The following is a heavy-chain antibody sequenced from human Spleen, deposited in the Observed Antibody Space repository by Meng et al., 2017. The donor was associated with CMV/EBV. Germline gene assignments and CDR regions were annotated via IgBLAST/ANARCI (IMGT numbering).Heavy chain of an antibody. J-gene: IGHJ4*02. CDR3: ARVLYYYDRGYFDY. CDR2: ISAYNGNT. CDR1: GYTFTSYG. V-gene: IGHV1-18*01. Sequence: HVHVVQSGAEGKKPGASVKVSCKASGYTFTSYGISWVRQAPGQGLEWMGWISAYNGNTNYAQKLQGRVTMTTDTSTSTAYMELRSLRSDDTAVYYCARVLYYYDRGYFDYWGQGTLVTVSS. D-gene: IGHD3-22*01.